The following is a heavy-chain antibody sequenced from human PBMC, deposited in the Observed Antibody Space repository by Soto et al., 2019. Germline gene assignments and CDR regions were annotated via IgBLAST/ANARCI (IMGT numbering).Heavy chain of an antibody. D-gene: IGHD6-19*01. CDR2: INHSGST. CDR1: GGSFSGYY. J-gene: IGHJ4*02. CDR3: AVLAVSPDFDY. V-gene: IGHV4-34*01. Sequence: QVQLQQWGAGLLKPSETLSLTCAVYGGSFSGYYWSWIRQPPGKGLEWIGEINHSGSTNYNPSLKRRVTISVDTSKNQFSLKLSSVTAADTAVYYCAVLAVSPDFDYWGQGTLVTVSS.